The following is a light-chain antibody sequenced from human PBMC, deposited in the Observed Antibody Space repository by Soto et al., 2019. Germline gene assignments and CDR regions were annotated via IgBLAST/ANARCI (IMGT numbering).Light chain of an antibody. CDR1: QTIIRY. V-gene: IGKV1-39*01. CDR2: AAS. Sequence: DIQMTQSPSSLSASVGDRVTITCRASQTIIRYLNWYQQKPGIAPNLLIYAASSLQSGVPSRFSGSGSGTEFTLTINSLQPADFATYYCQQSYSTLFTFGPGTKVEIK. CDR3: QQSYSTLFT. J-gene: IGKJ3*01.